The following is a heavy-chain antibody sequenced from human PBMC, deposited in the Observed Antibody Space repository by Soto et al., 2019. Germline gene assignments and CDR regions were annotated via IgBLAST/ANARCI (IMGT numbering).Heavy chain of an antibody. D-gene: IGHD4-17*01. J-gene: IGHJ4*02. V-gene: IGHV3-74*01. CDR1: GFTFSTYA. CDR3: ARGTQTTVTTRLFDC. CDR2: INSDGTTI. Sequence: GGSLRLSCAAAGFTFSTYAMSWVRQAPGKGLVWVSRINSDGTTITYADSVKGRFTISRDNAKNTLYLQMNSLRAEDTAVYYCARGTQTTVTTRLFDCWGQGTLVTVSS.